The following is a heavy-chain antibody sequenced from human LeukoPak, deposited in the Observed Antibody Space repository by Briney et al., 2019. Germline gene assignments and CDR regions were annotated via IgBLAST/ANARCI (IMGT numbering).Heavy chain of an antibody. CDR1: DESFRGYY. V-gene: IGHV4-34*12. J-gene: IGHJ4*02. Sequence: PSETLSLTCAVYDESFRGYYWTWVRQSPGKGLEWIGEIIHSARSIYNPSLQSRVTISVDTSKNQLSLKLSSVTAADTAVYYCARSTIAAADYWGQGTLVTVSS. CDR2: IIHSARS. CDR3: ARSTIAAADY. D-gene: IGHD6-13*01.